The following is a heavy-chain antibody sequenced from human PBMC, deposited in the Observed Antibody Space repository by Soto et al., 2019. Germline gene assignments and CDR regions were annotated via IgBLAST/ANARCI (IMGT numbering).Heavy chain of an antibody. CDR3: ARQWRGYCSGGSCYTDAFDI. V-gene: IGHV5-51*01. CDR1: GYSFTSYW. Sequence: PXESLTISCKGSGYSFTSYWIGWVRQMPGKGLEWMGIIYPGDSDTRYSPSFQGQVTISADKSISTAYLQWSSLKASDTAMYYCARQWRGYCSGGSCYTDAFDIWGQGTMVTVSS. CDR2: IYPGDSDT. J-gene: IGHJ3*02. D-gene: IGHD2-15*01.